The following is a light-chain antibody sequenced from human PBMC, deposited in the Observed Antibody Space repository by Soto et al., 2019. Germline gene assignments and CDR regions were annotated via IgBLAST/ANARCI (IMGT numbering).Light chain of an antibody. Sequence: QSVLTQPASVSGSPGQSITISCTGTSSDVGSYNLVSWYQQHPGKAPKVMIYEVTKRPSGVSNRFSGSKSGNTASLTISGLQAEDEADYYCCTYAGSRNWVFGGGTKLTV. CDR3: CTYAGSRNWV. V-gene: IGLV2-23*02. J-gene: IGLJ3*02. CDR1: SSDVGSYNL. CDR2: EVT.